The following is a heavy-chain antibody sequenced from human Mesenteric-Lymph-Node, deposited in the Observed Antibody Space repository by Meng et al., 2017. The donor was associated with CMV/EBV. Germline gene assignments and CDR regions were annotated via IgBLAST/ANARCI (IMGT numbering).Heavy chain of an antibody. D-gene: IGHD2-2*02. J-gene: IGHJ4*02. CDR2: IYHSGST. CDR3: ARAGYPGYCSSTSCYIAGILFDY. V-gene: IGHV4-4*02. CDR1: SNW. Sequence: SNWWIWVRQPTGKGLEWIGEIYHSGSTNYNPSLKSRVTISVDKSKNQFSLKLSSVTAADTAVYYCARAGYPGYCSSTSCYIAGILFDYWGQGTLVTVSS.